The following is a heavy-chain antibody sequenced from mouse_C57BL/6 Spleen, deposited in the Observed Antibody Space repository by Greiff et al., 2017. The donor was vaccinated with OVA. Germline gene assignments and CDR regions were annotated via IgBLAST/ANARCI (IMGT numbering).Heavy chain of an antibody. V-gene: IGHV5-16*01. CDR1: GFTFSDYY. J-gene: IGHJ4*01. Sequence: EVKLVESEGGLVQPGRSMKLSCTASGFTFSDYYMAWVRQVPEKGLEWVANINYDGSSTYYLDSLKSRFIISRDNAKNILYLQMSSLKSEDTATYYCARDHQLYAMDYWGQGTSVTVSS. CDR3: ARDHQLYAMDY. D-gene: IGHD3-1*01. CDR2: INYDGSST.